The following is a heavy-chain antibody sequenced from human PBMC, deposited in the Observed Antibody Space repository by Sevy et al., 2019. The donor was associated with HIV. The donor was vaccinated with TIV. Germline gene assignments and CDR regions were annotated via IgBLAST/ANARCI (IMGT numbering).Heavy chain of an antibody. V-gene: IGHV3-53*01. CDR2: IYVGRNT. CDR3: VRERAGIDH. CDR1: GFTVTFNS. Sequence: GGSLRLSCAASGFTVTFNSMSWVRQAPGRGLVWVSVIYVGRNTYYADSVKGRFTIFRDSFKDTVDLQMDSLRPEDSGVYYCVRERAGIDHWGPGALVTVSS. J-gene: IGHJ4*02. D-gene: IGHD6-19*01.